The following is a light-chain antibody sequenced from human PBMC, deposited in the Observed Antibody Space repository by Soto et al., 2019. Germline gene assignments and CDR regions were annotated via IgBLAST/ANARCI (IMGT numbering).Light chain of an antibody. V-gene: IGLV2-14*01. J-gene: IGLJ1*01. CDR1: SSDVGGYNY. CDR3: SPYTSSSTYV. CDR2: EVT. Sequence: QSVLTQPASVSGSPGQSITISCTGTSSDVGGYNYVSWYQQHPGKAPKLMIYEVTNRPSGVSNRFSGSKSGNTASLTISGLLAEDEADYYCSPYTSSSTYVFGTGTKVTVL.